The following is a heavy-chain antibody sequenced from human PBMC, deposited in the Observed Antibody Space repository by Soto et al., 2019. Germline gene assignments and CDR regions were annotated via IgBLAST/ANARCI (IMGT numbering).Heavy chain of an antibody. V-gene: IGHV1-8*01. CDR1: GYTFTSYD. Sequence: QVQLVQSGAEVKKPGASVKVCCKASGYTFTSYDTNWVRQATGQGLEWMGWMNPNSGNTGYAQKFQRRVTMTRNTSISTAYMELGSLRSEDTAVYYCARERSSGWYVDYWGQGTLVTVSS. J-gene: IGHJ4*02. CDR3: ARERSSGWYVDY. D-gene: IGHD6-19*01. CDR2: MNPNSGNT.